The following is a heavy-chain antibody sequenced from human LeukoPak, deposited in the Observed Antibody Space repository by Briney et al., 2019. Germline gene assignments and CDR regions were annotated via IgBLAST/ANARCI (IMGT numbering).Heavy chain of an antibody. V-gene: IGHV3-66*01. CDR3: ARAYNWYFDY. Sequence: GGSLRLSCAASGFSATTNHMSWVRQAPGKGLEWVSVIYAPGDTFYADSVKGRFTISRDNSKNTLYLQMSSLGVEDTAVYYCARAYNWYFDYWGQGTLVTVSS. J-gene: IGHJ4*02. CDR2: IYAPGDT. CDR1: GFSATTNH. D-gene: IGHD1-20*01.